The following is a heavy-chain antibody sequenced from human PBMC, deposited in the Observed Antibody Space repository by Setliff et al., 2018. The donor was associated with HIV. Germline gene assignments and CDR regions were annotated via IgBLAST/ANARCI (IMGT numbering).Heavy chain of an antibody. D-gene: IGHD3-22*01. J-gene: IGHJ4*02. CDR3: AKGTYSYDSSGPDY. CDR2: ISGSGGST. Sequence: GGSLRLSCAASGFTFNSYAMSWVRQAPGKGLEWVSAISGSGGSTYYADSVKGRFTISRDNSKNTLDLQMNSLRAEDTAVYYCAKGTYSYDSSGPDYWGQGTLVTVSS. CDR1: GFTFNSYA. V-gene: IGHV3-23*01.